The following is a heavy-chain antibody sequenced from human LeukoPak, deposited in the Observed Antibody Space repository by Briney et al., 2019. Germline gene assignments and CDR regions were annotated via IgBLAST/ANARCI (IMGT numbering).Heavy chain of an antibody. V-gene: IGHV1-69*13. D-gene: IGHD3-10*01. CDR2: IIPIFGTA. Sequence: AASVKVSCKASGGTFSSYAISWVPQAPGQGLKWMGEIIPIFGTANYAQKFQGRVTITADESTSTAYMELGSLRSEDTAVSYCAGSERNYYYGSGSSLGYWGQGTVVTVSS. J-gene: IGHJ4*02. CDR1: GGTFSSYA. CDR3: AGSERNYYYGSGSSLGY.